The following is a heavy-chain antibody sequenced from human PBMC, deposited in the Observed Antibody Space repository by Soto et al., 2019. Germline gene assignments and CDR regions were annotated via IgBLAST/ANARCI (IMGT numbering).Heavy chain of an antibody. V-gene: IGHV4-34*01. J-gene: IGHJ3*02. CDR2: INHSGST. Sequence: SETLSLTCAVYGGSFSGYYWSWIRQPPGKGLEWIGEINHSGSTNYNPSLKSRVTISVDTSKNQFSLKLSSVTAADTAVYCCARDHVGVFGSGRRGAFDIPGPGIMV. CDR1: GGSFSGYY. CDR3: ARDHVGVFGSGRRGAFDI. D-gene: IGHD3-10*01.